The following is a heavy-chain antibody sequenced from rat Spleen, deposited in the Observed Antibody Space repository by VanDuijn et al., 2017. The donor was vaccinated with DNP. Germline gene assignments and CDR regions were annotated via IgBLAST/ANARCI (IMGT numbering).Heavy chain of an antibody. D-gene: IGHD1-1*01. CDR3: ARDRGYSGDYFDY. V-gene: IGHV2-19*01. Sequence: QVQLKESGPGLVQPSQTLSLTCTVSGFSLADYSIHWVRQPPGEGLEWMGRIRANGITDYNAALKSRLSISRDTSKSQVFLEIDSLKTEDIATYYCARDRGYSGDYFDYWGQGVMVTVSS. CDR2: IRANGIT. J-gene: IGHJ2*01. CDR1: GFSLADYS.